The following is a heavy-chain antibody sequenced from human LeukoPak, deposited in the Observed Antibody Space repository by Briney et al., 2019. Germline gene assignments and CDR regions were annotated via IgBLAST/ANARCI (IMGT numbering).Heavy chain of an antibody. CDR3: ARGRGSSSWYYFDY. D-gene: IGHD6-13*01. V-gene: IGHV1-8*01. J-gene: IGHJ4*02. CDR1: GYTFTSYD. CDR2: MNPNSDNT. Sequence: ASVKVSCKASGYTFTSYDINWVRQATGQGLEWMGWMNPNSDNTGYAQKFRGRVTMTRTTSISTAYMELCSLRSEDTAVYYCARGRGSSSWYYFDYWGQGTLVTVSS.